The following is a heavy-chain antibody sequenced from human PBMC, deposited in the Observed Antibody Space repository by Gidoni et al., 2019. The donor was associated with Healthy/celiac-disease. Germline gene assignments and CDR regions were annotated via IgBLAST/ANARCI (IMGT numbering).Heavy chain of an antibody. V-gene: IGHV4-34*01. J-gene: IGHJ3*02. CDR3: AREPSRGSDAFDI. Sequence: QVQLQQWGAGLLKPSETLSLPCAVYGWSLSGYYWSWLRQPPGKGLEWFGEINHSGSTNYNPSLKSRVTISVDTSKNQFSLKLSSVTAADTAVYYCAREPSRGSDAFDIWGQGTMVTVSS. CDR2: INHSGST. D-gene: IGHD6-19*01. CDR1: GWSLSGYY.